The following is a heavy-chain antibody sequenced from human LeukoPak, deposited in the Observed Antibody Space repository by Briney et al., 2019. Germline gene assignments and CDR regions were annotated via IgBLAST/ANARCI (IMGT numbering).Heavy chain of an antibody. D-gene: IGHD3-22*01. CDR3: ARGRQDVTMIVVVMTAVSYYLDV. CDR2: MNPSGST. J-gene: IGHJ6*03. CDR1: GGSFSGYY. Sequence: PSETLSLTCAVYGGSFSGYYWTWIRRTPEKGLEWIGEMNPSGSTSYNPSLKSRVTISVDTSKNQFSLKLSSVTAADTAVYYCARGRQDVTMIVVVMTAVSYYLDVWGKGTTVTVS. V-gene: IGHV4-34*01.